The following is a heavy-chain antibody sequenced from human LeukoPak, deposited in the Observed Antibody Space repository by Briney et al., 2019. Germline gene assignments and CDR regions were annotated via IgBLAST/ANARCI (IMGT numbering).Heavy chain of an antibody. CDR2: INPNSGGT. CDR3: ARDAGSSRYYDSSGYMVY. CDR1: GYTFTGYY. D-gene: IGHD3-22*01. Sequence: ASVKVSCEASGYTFTGYYMHWVRQAPGQGLEWMGWINPNSGGTNYAQKFQGRVTMTRDTSISTAYMELSRLRSDDTAVYYCARDAGSSRYYDSSGYMVYWGQGTLVTVSS. V-gene: IGHV1-2*02. J-gene: IGHJ4*02.